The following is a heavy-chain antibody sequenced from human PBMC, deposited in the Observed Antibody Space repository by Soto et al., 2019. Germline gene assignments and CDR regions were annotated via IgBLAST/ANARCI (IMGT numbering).Heavy chain of an antibody. J-gene: IGHJ4*02. Sequence: QVQLVESGGGVVQPGRSLRLSCAASGFTFSSYGMHWVRQAPGKGLEWVAVIWYDGSNKYYADSVKGRFTISRDNSKNALYLRRNSLRAEDTAVYYCARQQLVSFDYWGQGTLVTVSS. D-gene: IGHD6-13*01. CDR1: GFTFSSYG. CDR3: ARQQLVSFDY. CDR2: IWYDGSNK. V-gene: IGHV3-33*01.